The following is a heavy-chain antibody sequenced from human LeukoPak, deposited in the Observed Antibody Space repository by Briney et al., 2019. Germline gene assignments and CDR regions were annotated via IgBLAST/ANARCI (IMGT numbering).Heavy chain of an antibody. D-gene: IGHD3-10*01. J-gene: IGHJ4*02. Sequence: ASVTLSCKASGSTFTSYDNNWGRQATGPGLEWMGWMNPNSGNTGYAQKSQGRVTMTRKTSISTAYMELSSLRSEDTSVYECARAGVRGVLRHDYWGQGTLVTVSS. V-gene: IGHV1-8*02. CDR1: GSTFTSYD. CDR2: MNPNSGNT. CDR3: ARAGVRGVLRHDY.